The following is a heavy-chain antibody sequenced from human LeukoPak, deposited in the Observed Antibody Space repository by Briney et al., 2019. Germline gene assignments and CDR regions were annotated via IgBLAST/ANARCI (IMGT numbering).Heavy chain of an antibody. CDR3: ARRLCGGDCYSTFSY. D-gene: IGHD2-21*02. CDR1: GGSFSGYY. CDR2: INHSGST. Sequence: PSETLSLTCAVYGGSFSGYYWSWLRQPPGKGLEWRGEINHSGSTSYNPSLKSRVTISVDTSKNHFSLKLSSVTAADTAVYYCARRLCGGDCYSTFSYWGQGTLVTVSS. V-gene: IGHV4-34*01. J-gene: IGHJ4*02.